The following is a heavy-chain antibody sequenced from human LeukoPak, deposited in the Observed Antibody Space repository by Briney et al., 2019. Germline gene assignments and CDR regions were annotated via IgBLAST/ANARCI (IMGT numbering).Heavy chain of an antibody. CDR2: INSDGTTT. Sequence: GGSLRLSCAASGFTFSSYWMHWVRQAPGKGLLWVSRINSDGTTTTYADSVRGRFTISRDNAKNTLYLQMSSLRADDTAVYYCARGQATYHDYWGQGTLVSVSS. V-gene: IGHV3-74*01. J-gene: IGHJ4*02. CDR1: GFTFSSYW. CDR3: ARGQATYHDY.